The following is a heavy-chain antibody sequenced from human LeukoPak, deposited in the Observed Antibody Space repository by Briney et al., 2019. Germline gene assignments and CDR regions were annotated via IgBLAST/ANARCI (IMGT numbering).Heavy chain of an antibody. D-gene: IGHD2-15*01. CDR2: ISSSSSYT. CDR1: GFTFSDYH. J-gene: IGHJ4*02. Sequence: GGSLRLSCAASGFTFSDYHMSWIRQAPGKGLEWVSYISSSSSYTNYADSVKGRFTISKDNAKNSLYLQMNSLRAEDTAVYYCARVVDCSGGSCFMFPDYWGQGTLVTVSS. CDR3: ARVVDCSGGSCFMFPDY. V-gene: IGHV3-11*06.